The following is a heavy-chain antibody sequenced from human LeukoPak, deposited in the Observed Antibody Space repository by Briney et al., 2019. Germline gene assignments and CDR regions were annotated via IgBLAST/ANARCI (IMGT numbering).Heavy chain of an antibody. V-gene: IGHV4-59*01. CDR3: ASSTTVADSYYFDY. Sequence: SETLSLTCTVSGGSINNYYWSWIRQPPGKGLEWIGYIYYSGSTNYNPSLKSRVTISVDTSKNQFSLKLSSVTAADTAVYYCASSTTVADSYYFDYWGQGTLVTVSS. CDR1: GGSINNYY. J-gene: IGHJ4*02. CDR2: IYYSGST. D-gene: IGHD6-19*01.